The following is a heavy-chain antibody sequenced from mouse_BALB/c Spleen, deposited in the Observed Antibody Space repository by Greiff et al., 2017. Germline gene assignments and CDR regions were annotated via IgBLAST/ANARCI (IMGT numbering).Heavy chain of an antibody. D-gene: IGHD1-1*01. CDR1: GFTFSSYA. CDR3: AKVYITTVVAYYAMDY. CDR2: ISSGGST. V-gene: IGHV5-6-5*01. Sequence: EVMLVESGGGLVKPGGSLKLSCAASGFTFSSYAMSWVRQTPEKRLEWVASISSGGSTYYPDSVKGRFTIYRDNARNILYLQMSSLRSDDTATYYCAKVYITTVVAYYAMDYWGQGTSVTVSS. J-gene: IGHJ4*01.